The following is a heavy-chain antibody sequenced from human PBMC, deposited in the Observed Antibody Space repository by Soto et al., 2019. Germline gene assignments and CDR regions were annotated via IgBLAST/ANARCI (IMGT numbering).Heavy chain of an antibody. D-gene: IGHD1-26*01. V-gene: IGHV4-4*07. J-gene: IGHJ6*02. CDR2: VYTSGTT. CDR3: ARPLLRGGAMDV. Sequence: SETLSLTCTVSGGSISSQYWSWIRQPAGKGLEWVGRVYTSGTTNYNPSLKSRVTMSVDTSKNQFSLKLSSVTAADTALYYCARPLLRGGAMDVWGQGTTVTVSS. CDR1: GGSISSQY.